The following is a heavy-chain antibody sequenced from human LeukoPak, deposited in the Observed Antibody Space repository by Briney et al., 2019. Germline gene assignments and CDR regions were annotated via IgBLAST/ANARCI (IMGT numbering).Heavy chain of an antibody. CDR1: GFIFSYYG. Sequence: GGSLRLSYAASGFIFSYYGMHWVRQAPGKGLEWLAVIWPDGTIQYYADPVKGRFTISRDNSKNTLYLQLTGLRADDSAVYYCARHNHDWGWDFWGQGAQVTVSS. V-gene: IGHV3-33*01. J-gene: IGHJ4*02. CDR2: IWPDGTIQ. CDR3: ARHNHDWGWDF. D-gene: IGHD2-8*02.